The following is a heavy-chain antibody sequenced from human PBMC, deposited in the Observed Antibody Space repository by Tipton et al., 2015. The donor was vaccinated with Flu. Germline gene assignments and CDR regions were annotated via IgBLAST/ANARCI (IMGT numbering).Heavy chain of an antibody. CDR2: ISSSSSYI. J-gene: IGHJ4*02. Sequence: SLRLSCAASGFTFSSYSMNWVRQAPGKGLEWVSSISSSSSYIYYADSVKGRFTISRDNAKNSLYLQMNSLRAEDTAVYYCARVGGGYNFPDPFDYWGQGTLVTVSS. CDR1: GFTFSSYS. D-gene: IGHD5-24*01. V-gene: IGHV3-21*01. CDR3: ARVGGGYNFPDPFDY.